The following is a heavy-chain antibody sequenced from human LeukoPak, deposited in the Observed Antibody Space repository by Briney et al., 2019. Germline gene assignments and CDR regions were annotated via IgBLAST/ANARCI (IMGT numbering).Heavy chain of an antibody. CDR1: GFTFSTKS. CDR3: ASRDYFDY. Sequence: GCSLRLSCAVSGFTFSTKSMNWVRQAPGKGLEWVSYITADSGTTYYADSVKGRFTISRDNAKNSLYLQMNSLRDEDTAVYYCASRDYFDYWGQGTLVTVSS. CDR2: ITADSGTT. J-gene: IGHJ4*02. V-gene: IGHV3-48*02.